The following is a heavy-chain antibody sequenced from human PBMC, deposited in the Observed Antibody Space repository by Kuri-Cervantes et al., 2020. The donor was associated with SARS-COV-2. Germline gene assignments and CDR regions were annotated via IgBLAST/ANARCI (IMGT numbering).Heavy chain of an antibody. D-gene: IGHD3-10*01. V-gene: IGHV3-71*01. CDR1: GFTVSSNY. CDR2: IKRKVNGGTT. CDR3: TRLKFRSGSSDY. Sequence: GGSLRLSCAASGFTVSSNYMSWVRQTPGAGLQWVGFIKRKVNGGTTEYAASVKGRLTISRDDSKSIAYLQMNSLKTEDTSVYYCTRLKFRSGSSDYWGQGTLVTVSS. J-gene: IGHJ4*02.